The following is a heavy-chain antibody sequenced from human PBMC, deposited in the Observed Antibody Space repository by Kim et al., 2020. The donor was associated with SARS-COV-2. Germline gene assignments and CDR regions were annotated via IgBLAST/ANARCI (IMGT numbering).Heavy chain of an antibody. CDR1: GYTFTSYD. V-gene: IGHV1-8*01. D-gene: IGHD3-3*01. J-gene: IGHJ6*02. Sequence: ASVKVSCKASGYTFTSYDINWVRQATGQGLEWMGWMNPNSGNTGYAQKFQGRVTMTRNTSISTAYMELSSLRSEDTAVYYCVAFWTPTTNYGMDVWGQGTTVTVSS. CDR3: VAFWTPTTNYGMDV. CDR2: MNPNSGNT.